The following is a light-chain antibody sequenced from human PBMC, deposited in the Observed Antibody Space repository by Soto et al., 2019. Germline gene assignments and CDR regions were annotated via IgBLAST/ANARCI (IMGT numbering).Light chain of an antibody. CDR1: SSDVGGYNY. Sequence: QSVLTQPPSASGSPGQSVTISCTGTSSDVGGYNYVSWYQQHPGKAPKLMIYEVSKRPSGVPARFSGSKSGNTASLTVSGLQAEDEADYYCRSYAGSPYVFGTGTKVTVL. J-gene: IGLJ1*01. CDR2: EVS. V-gene: IGLV2-8*01. CDR3: RSYAGSPYV.